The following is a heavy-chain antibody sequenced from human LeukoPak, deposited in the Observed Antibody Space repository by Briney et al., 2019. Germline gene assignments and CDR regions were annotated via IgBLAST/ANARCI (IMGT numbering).Heavy chain of an antibody. J-gene: IGHJ4*02. D-gene: IGHD3-22*01. V-gene: IGHV3-23*01. Sequence: GGSLRLSCAASGFTFSSYAMSWVRQAPGKGLEWDSAISGSGGGTYYADSVKGRFTISRDNAKNSLYLQMNSLRAEDTAIFYCATSGYYFGYESYFAYWGQGTLVTVSS. CDR3: ATSGYYFGYESYFAY. CDR2: ISGSGGGT. CDR1: GFTFSSYA.